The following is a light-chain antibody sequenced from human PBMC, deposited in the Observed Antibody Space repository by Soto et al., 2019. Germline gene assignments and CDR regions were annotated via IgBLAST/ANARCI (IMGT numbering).Light chain of an antibody. J-gene: IGKJ1*01. CDR3: QHYNNWPRT. V-gene: IGKV3-15*01. CDR2: GAS. CDR1: QSVSSN. Sequence: EIGMTQSPATLSVSPGERATLSCRASQSVSSNLAWDQQKPGQAPTLLIYGASTRATGIPARFSGSGSGTEFTLTISSLQSEDFAVYYCQHYNNWPRTFGQGTKVEIK.